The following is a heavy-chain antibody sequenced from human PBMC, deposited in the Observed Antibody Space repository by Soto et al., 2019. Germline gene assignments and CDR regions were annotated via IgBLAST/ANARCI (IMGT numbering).Heavy chain of an antibody. CDR1: GFTFRSYS. V-gene: IGHV3-48*02. CDR3: ARLIIVTGGEAFDI. J-gene: IGHJ3*02. CDR2: ISSSSSTI. D-gene: IGHD2-2*01. Sequence: GGSLRLSCAASGFTFRSYSMNWVRQAPGKGLEWISYISSSSSTISSGDSVKGRFAISRDNARNSLSLQMNSLRDEDTAVYYCARLIIVTGGEAFDIWGQGTMVTVSS.